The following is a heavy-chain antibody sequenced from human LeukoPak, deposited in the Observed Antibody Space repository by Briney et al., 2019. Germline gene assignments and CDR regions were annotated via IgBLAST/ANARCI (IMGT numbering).Heavy chain of an antibody. V-gene: IGHV3-48*04. CDR1: GFTFSSYS. D-gene: IGHD5-18*01. CDR2: ISSSGSTI. J-gene: IGHJ3*02. CDR3: ARAKYSYGPLDAFDI. Sequence: GGSLRLSCTASGFTFSSYSMNWVRQAPGKGLEWVSYISSSGSTIYYADSVKGRFTISRDNAKNSLYLQMNSLRAEDTAVYYCARAKYSYGPLDAFDIWGQGTMVTVSS.